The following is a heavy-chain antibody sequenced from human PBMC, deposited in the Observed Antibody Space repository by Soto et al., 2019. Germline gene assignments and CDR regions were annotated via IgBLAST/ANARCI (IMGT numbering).Heavy chain of an antibody. CDR2: IYTTGST. V-gene: IGHV4-4*07. CDR3: ATSWGGDGYSH. J-gene: IGHJ4*02. Sequence: SETLSLTCTVTGGSISSYSRSWIRQPAGRGLEWIGRIYTTGSTNYNPSLKSRLTISLDTSKNHFALTLRSVNAVDTGVYYCATSWGGDGYSHWGQGTLVTVSS. CDR1: GGSISSYS. D-gene: IGHD2-15*01.